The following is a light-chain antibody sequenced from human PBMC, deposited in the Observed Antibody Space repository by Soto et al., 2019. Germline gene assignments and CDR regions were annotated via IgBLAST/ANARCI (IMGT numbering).Light chain of an antibody. CDR3: CSYAGSSSYV. CDR1: SSDVGGYNY. CDR2: DVS. Sequence: QSALTQPRSVSGSPGQSVTISCTGTSSDVGGYNYVSWYQQHPGKAPKVMIYDVSKRPYGVPDRLSGSKSGNTASLTISGLQAEDEADYYCCSYAGSSSYVFGAGTKLTVL. J-gene: IGLJ1*01. V-gene: IGLV2-11*01.